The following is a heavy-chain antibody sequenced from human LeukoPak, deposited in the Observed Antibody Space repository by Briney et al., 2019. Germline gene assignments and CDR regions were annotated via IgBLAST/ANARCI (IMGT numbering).Heavy chain of an antibody. J-gene: IGHJ4*02. CDR2: IKYDGSST. CDR3: ARVSDYYGSGSYIAY. Sequence: PGGSLRLSCAASGFTFSSYWMHWVRQAPGKGLVWVSRIKYDGSSTNYADSVKGRFTISRDNAKNSLYLQMNSLRAEDTAVYYCARVSDYYGSGSYIAYWGQGALVTVSS. CDR1: GFTFSSYW. D-gene: IGHD3-10*01. V-gene: IGHV3-74*01.